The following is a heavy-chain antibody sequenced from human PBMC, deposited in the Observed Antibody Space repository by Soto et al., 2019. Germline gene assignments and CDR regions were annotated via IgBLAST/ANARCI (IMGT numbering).Heavy chain of an antibody. CDR2: ISWNSGNI. V-gene: IGHV3-9*01. CDR3: AKDRVHYYGSGSYYSD. Sequence: EVQLVESGGGLVQPGRSLRLSCAASGFTFDDYAMHWVRQAPGKGLEWVSGISWNSGNIAYADSVKGRFTISRDNAENSLYLQMTRLRAEDTALYFCAKDRVHYYGSGSYYSDWGQGTLVTVSS. CDR1: GFTFDDYA. J-gene: IGHJ4*02. D-gene: IGHD3-10*01.